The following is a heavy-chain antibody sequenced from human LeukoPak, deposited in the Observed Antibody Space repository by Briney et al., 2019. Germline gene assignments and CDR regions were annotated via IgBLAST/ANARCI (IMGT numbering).Heavy chain of an antibody. CDR1: GFTFSSYA. D-gene: IGHD3-22*01. CDR2: ISGSGGST. Sequence: AGGSLRLSCAASGFTFSSYATSWVRQAPGKGLEWVSAISGSGGSTYYADSVKGRFTISRDNSKNTLYLQMNSLRAEDTAVYYCAKPLTYYYDSSGYYYPFDYWGQGTLVTVSS. CDR3: AKPLTYYYDSSGYYYPFDY. V-gene: IGHV3-23*01. J-gene: IGHJ4*02.